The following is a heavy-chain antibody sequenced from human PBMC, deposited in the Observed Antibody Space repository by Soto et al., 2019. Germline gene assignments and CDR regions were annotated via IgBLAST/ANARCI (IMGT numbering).Heavy chain of an antibody. D-gene: IGHD6-13*01. V-gene: IGHV4-31*03. CDR2: IHYSGST. Sequence: QVQLQESGPGLVEPSQTLSLTCTVSGGSISGEGYYWSWIRQYSGRGLEWIGYIHYSGSTYYNPSLKSRVFISVDTSKTQFFLNLSSVTAADTAVYYCARAWSATAGWANWFDRWGQGTLVTVSS. CDR1: GGSISGEGYY. CDR3: ARAWSATAGWANWFDR. J-gene: IGHJ5*02.